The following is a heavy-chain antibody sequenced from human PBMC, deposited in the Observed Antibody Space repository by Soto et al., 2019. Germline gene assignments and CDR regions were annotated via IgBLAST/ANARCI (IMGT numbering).Heavy chain of an antibody. D-gene: IGHD6-6*01. CDR3: ATSWEYGRMDAFDI. CDR2: FDPEDGET. V-gene: IGHV1-24*01. CDR1: GYTLTELS. J-gene: IGHJ3*02. Sequence: ASVKVSCKVSGYTLTELSMHWVRQAPGKGLEWMGGFDPEDGETIYAQKFQGRVTMTEDTSTDTAYMELSSLRSEDTAVYYCATSWEYGRMDAFDIWGQGTMVTVSS.